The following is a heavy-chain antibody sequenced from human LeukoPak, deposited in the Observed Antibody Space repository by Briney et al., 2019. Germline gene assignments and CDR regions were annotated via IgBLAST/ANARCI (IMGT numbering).Heavy chain of an antibody. V-gene: IGHV4-34*01. CDR3: ARGHRRGYYGLTH. D-gene: IGHD3-3*01. CDR2: INHSGST. J-gene: IGHJ4*02. CDR1: GGSFSGYY. Sequence: SETLSLTCAVYGGSFSGYYWSWIRQPPGKGLEWIGEINHSGSTNYNPSLKSRVTISVDTSKNQFSLKLSSVTAADTAVYYCARGHRRGYYGLTHWGQGTLVTVSS.